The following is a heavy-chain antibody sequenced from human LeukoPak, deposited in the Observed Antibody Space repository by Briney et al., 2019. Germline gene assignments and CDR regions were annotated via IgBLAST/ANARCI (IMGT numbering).Heavy chain of an antibody. CDR3: ARDPLEYSGYDLEVY. D-gene: IGHD5-12*01. CDR1: GYTFTGYY. V-gene: IGHV1-2*02. Sequence: GASVTVSCKASGYTFTGYYMHWVRQAPGQGLEWMGWINPNSGGTNYAQKFQGRVTMTRDTSISTAFMELSRLRSDDTAVYYCARDPLEYSGYDLEVYWGQGTLVTVSS. J-gene: IGHJ4*02. CDR2: INPNSGGT.